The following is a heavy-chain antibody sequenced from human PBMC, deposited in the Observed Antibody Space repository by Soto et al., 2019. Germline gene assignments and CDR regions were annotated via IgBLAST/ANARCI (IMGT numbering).Heavy chain of an antibody. D-gene: IGHD3-3*01. V-gene: IGHV3-23*01. Sequence: EVQLLESGGGLVQPGGSLRLSCAASGFTFSSYAMSWVRQAPGKGLEWVSAISGSGGSTYYADSVKGRFTISRDNSKNTLYLQINSLRAEDTAVYYCAKVHRDYDFWRGYLEYLGQGPLVTVSS. CDR3: AKVHRDYDFWRGYLEY. J-gene: IGHJ4*02. CDR2: ISGSGGST. CDR1: GFTFSSYA.